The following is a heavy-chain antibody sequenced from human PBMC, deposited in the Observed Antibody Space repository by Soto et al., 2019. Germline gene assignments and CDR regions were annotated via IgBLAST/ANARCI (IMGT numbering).Heavy chain of an antibody. V-gene: IGHV4-31*03. CDR1: SGSVSSGGYY. CDR2: IYYNGIT. Sequence: QVQLQESGPGLVKPSQTLSLTCTVSSGSVSSGGYYWSWIRQHTGKGMEWIGYIYYNGITDYNPSLKCRLIISVDTSKHQFSLTLSSVTAADTAVYYWARARFYGSERTVFDFWGQGTLVTVSS. D-gene: IGHD3-10*01. J-gene: IGHJ4*02. CDR3: ARARFYGSERTVFDF.